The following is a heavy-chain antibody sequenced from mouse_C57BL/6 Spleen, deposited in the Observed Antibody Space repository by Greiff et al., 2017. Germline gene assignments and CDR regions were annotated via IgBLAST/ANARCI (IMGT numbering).Heavy chain of an antibody. CDR2: IDPSDSYT. CDR3: ARGDSSGYRFAY. V-gene: IGHV1-50*01. J-gene: IGHJ3*01. Sequence: VQLQQPGAELVKPGASVKLSCKASGYTFTSYWMQWVKQRPGQGLEWIGEIDPSDSYTNYNQKFKGKATLTVDTSSSTAYMQLSSLTSEDSAVYYCARGDSSGYRFAYWGQGTLVTVSA. CDR1: GYTFTSYW. D-gene: IGHD3-2*02.